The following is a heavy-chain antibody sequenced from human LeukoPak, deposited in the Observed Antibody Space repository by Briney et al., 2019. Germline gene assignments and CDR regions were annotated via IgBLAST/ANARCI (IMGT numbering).Heavy chain of an antibody. CDR1: GGTFSSYA. Sequence: GASVKVSCKASGGTFSSYATSWVRQAPGQGLEWMGGIIPIFGTANYAQKFQGRVTITADKSTSTAYMELSSLRSEDTAVYYCARGPTDAYGDFRFDYWGQGTLVTVSS. CDR2: IIPIFGTA. V-gene: IGHV1-69*06. CDR3: ARGPTDAYGDFRFDY. J-gene: IGHJ4*02. D-gene: IGHD4-17*01.